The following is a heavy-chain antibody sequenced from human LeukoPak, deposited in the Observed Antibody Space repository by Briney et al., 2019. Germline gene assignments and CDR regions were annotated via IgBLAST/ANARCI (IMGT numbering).Heavy chain of an antibody. J-gene: IGHJ6*03. D-gene: IGHD5-18*01. Sequence: ASVKVSCKASGYTFTSYYMHWVRQAPGQGLEWMGIINPSGGSTSYAQKFQGRVTMTRDTSTSKVYMELRSLRSEDTAVYYCARDAVTAMVYHYYYMDVWGKGTTVTVSS. CDR1: GYTFTSYY. CDR3: ARDAVTAMVYHYYYMDV. V-gene: IGHV1-46*01. CDR2: INPSGGST.